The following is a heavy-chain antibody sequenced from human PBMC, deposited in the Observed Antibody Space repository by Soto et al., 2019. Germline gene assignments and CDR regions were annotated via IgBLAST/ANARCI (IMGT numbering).Heavy chain of an antibody. V-gene: IGHV3-48*03. Sequence: EVQLVESGGGLVQPGGSLRLSCTASGFTFSDYEMNWVRQAPGKGLEWVSDISSRGRTIYYADSVKGRFTISRDNAKNSLYLQMNSLRAEDTAIYYCARPRWFDPWGQGTLVTVSS. CDR3: ARPRWFDP. J-gene: IGHJ5*02. CDR2: ISSRGRTI. CDR1: GFTFSDYE.